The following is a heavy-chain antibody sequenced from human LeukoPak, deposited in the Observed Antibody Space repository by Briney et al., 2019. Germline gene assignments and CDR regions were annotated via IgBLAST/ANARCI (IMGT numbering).Heavy chain of an antibody. CDR3: AREMAATYDAFDI. CDR2: IGGGSNYI. Sequence: GGSLRLSCAASEFPFNMYNMHWVRQAPGKGLEWVSSIGGGSNYIYYADSVKGRFTISRDNAKNSLYLQMNSLRADDTAVYYCAREMAATYDAFDIWGQGTMVTVSS. D-gene: IGHD5-24*01. V-gene: IGHV3-21*01. CDR1: EFPFNMYN. J-gene: IGHJ3*02.